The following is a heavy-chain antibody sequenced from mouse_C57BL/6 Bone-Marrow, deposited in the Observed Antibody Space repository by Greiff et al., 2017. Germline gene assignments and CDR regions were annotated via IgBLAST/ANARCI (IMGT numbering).Heavy chain of an antibody. J-gene: IGHJ3*01. D-gene: IGHD1-1*01. Sequence: EVQLQQSGAELVRPGASVKLSCTASGFNIKDDYMHWVKQRPEQGLEWIGWIDPENGDTEYASKFQGKATITADTSSNTAYLQLSSLTSEDTAVXYCTTFNYDGSPAWFAYGGQGTLVTVSA. CDR2: IDPENGDT. V-gene: IGHV14-4*01. CDR1: GFNIKDDY. CDR3: TTFNYDGSPAWFAY.